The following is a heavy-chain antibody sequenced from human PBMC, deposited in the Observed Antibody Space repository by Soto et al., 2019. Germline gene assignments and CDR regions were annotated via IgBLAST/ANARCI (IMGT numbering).Heavy chain of an antibody. D-gene: IGHD3-9*01. Sequence: SVKVSCKASGGTFSSYAISWVRQAPGQGLEWMGGIIPIFGTANYAQKFQGRVTITADESTSTAYMELSSLRSEDTAVYYCARVRYYDILTGYYDAYFDYWGQGTLVTVSS. CDR1: GGTFSSYA. CDR3: ARVRYYDILTGYYDAYFDY. J-gene: IGHJ4*02. CDR2: IIPIFGTA. V-gene: IGHV1-69*13.